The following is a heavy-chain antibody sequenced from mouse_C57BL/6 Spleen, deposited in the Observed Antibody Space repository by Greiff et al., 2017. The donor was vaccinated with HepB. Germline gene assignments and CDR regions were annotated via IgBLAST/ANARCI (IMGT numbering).Heavy chain of an antibody. Sequence: QLQQSGAELVRPGASVTLSCKASGYTFTDYEMHWVKQTPVHGLEWIGAIDPETGGTAYNQKFKGKAILTADKSSSTAYMELRSLTSEDSAVYYCTRGGVYPFDYWGQGTTLTVSS. J-gene: IGHJ2*01. V-gene: IGHV1-15*01. CDR3: TRGGVYPFDY. D-gene: IGHD2-1*01. CDR1: GYTFTDYE. CDR2: IDPETGGT.